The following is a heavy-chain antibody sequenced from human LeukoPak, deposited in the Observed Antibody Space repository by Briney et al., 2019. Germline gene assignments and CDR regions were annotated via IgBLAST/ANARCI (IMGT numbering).Heavy chain of an antibody. CDR3: ARLQWLVPFDY. V-gene: IGHV4-39*01. Sequence: PSETLSLTCTVSGGSISSSSYYWGWIRQPPGKGLEWIGSIYYSGSTYYNPSLKSRVTISVDTSKNQFSLKLSSVTAAGTAVYYCARLQWLVPFDYWGQGTLVTVSS. CDR1: GGSISSSSYY. J-gene: IGHJ4*02. CDR2: IYYSGST. D-gene: IGHD6-19*01.